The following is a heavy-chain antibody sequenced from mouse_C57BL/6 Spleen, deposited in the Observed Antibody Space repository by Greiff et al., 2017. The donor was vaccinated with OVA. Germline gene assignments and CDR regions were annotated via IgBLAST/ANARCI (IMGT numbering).Heavy chain of an antibody. J-gene: IGHJ3*01. CDR2: IDPETGGT. Sequence: QVQLKESGAELVRPGASVTLSCKASGYTFTDYEMHWVKQTPVHGLEWIGAIDPETGGTAYNQKFKGKAILTADKSSSTAYMELRSLTSEDSAVYYCTRLRPTGFAYWGQGTLVTVSA. CDR1: GYTFTDYE. D-gene: IGHD2-12*01. CDR3: TRLRPTGFAY. V-gene: IGHV1-15*01.